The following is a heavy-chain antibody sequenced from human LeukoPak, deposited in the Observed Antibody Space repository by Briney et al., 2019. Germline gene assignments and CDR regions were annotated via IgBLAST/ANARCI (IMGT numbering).Heavy chain of an antibody. D-gene: IGHD1-7*01. J-gene: IGHJ5*02. CDR3: ARDCGTTTSAPWFDP. CDR1: GGSISSYY. V-gene: IGHV4-59*01. CDR2: IYYSGST. Sequence: SETLSLTCTVSGGSISSYYWSWIRQPPGKGLEWIGYIYYSGSTNYNPSLKSRVTISVDTSKNQFSLKLSTVTAADTAVYYCARDCGTTTSAPWFDPWGQGTLVTVSS.